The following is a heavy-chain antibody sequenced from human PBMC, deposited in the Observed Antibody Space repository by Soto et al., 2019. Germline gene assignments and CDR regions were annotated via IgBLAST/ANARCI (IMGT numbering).Heavy chain of an antibody. CDR2: ISGSGGST. V-gene: IGHV3-23*01. J-gene: IGHJ4*02. CDR3: VKAEGVIVVVVAATESRYFDY. Sequence: GGSLRLSCAASGFTFSSYAMSWVRQAPGKGLEWVSAISGSGGSTYYADSVKGRFTISRDNSKNTLYLQMNSLRAEDTAVYYCVKAEGVIVVVVAATESRYFDYWGQGTLVTVSS. D-gene: IGHD2-15*01. CDR1: GFTFSSYA.